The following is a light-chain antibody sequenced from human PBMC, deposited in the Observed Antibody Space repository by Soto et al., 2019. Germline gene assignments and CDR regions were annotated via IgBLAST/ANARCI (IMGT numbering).Light chain of an antibody. V-gene: IGLV1-44*01. J-gene: IGLJ1*01. CDR3: AAWDDSLNGYV. CDR2: SNN. CDR1: SSNIGRNT. Sequence: QAVVTQPPSASGTPGQRVTISCSGSSSNIGRNTINWYQQFPGMAPKLLIYSNNQRPSGVPDRFSGSKSGTSASLAISGLESEDEADYFCAAWDDSLNGYVFGFGTKLTVL.